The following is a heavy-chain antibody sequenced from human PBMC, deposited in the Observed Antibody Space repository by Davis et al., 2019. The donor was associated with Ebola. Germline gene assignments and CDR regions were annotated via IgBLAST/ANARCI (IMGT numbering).Heavy chain of an antibody. V-gene: IGHV3-53*04. D-gene: IGHD6-13*01. CDR3: ARSIAAAETFDY. CDR2: IYSGGST. J-gene: IGHJ4*02. Sequence: GESLKISCAASGFTVSSNYMNWVRQAPGKGLEWVSVIYSGGSTYYADSVKGRFTISRHNSKNTLYLQMNSLRAEDTAVYYCARSIAAAETFDYWGQGTLVTVSS. CDR1: GFTVSSNY.